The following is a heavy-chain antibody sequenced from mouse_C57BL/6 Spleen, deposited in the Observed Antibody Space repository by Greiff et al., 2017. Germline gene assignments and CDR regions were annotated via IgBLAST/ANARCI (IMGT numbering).Heavy chain of an antibody. J-gene: IGHJ4*01. CDR1: GFTFSDYY. CDR3: ARARIYYYGSSYDYAMDY. V-gene: IGHV5-16*01. D-gene: IGHD1-1*01. CDR2: INYDGSST. Sequence: EVKLMESEGGLVQPGSSMKLSCTASGFTFSDYYMAWVRQVPEKGLEWVANINYDGSSTYYLDSLKSRFIISRDNAKNILYLQMSSLKSEDTATYYCARARIYYYGSSYDYAMDYWGQGTSVTVSS.